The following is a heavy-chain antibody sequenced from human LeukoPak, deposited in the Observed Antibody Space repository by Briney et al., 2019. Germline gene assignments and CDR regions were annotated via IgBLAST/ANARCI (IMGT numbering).Heavy chain of an antibody. D-gene: IGHD3-22*01. J-gene: IGHJ4*02. Sequence: GGSLRLSCAACGFTFSSYDMHWVRQATGKGLEWVSAIGTAGDTYYPGSVKGRFTISRENAKNSLYLQMNSLRAEDTAVYYCARDLYRIVVVPHYFDYWGQGTLVTVSS. V-gene: IGHV3-13*01. CDR1: GFTFSSYD. CDR3: ARDLYRIVVVPHYFDY. CDR2: IGTAGDT.